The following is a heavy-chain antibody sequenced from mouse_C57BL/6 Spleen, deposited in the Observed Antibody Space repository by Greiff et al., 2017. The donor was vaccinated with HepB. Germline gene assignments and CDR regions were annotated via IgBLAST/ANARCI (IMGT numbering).Heavy chain of an antibody. J-gene: IGHJ3*01. CDR1: GYSITSGYD. CDR3: ARGNYGSRFAY. V-gene: IGHV3-1*01. CDR2: ISYSGST. D-gene: IGHD1-1*01. Sequence: EVQLVESGPGMVKPSQSLSLTCTVTGYSITSGYDWHWIRHFPGNKLEWMGYISYSGSTNYNPSLKSRISITHDTSKNHFFLKLNSVTTEDTATYYCARGNYGSRFAYWGQGTLVTVSA.